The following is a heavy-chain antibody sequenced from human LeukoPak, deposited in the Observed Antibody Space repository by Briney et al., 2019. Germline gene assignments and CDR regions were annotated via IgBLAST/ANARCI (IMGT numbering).Heavy chain of an antibody. Sequence: SETLSLTCAVSGGSISSGGYSWSWIRQPPGKGLEWIGYIYYSGSTYYNPSLKSRVTISVDTSKNQFSLKLSSVTAADTAVYYCATYLAVAGVRDAFDIWGQGTMVTVSS. J-gene: IGHJ3*02. CDR1: GGSISSGGYS. CDR3: ATYLAVAGVRDAFDI. V-gene: IGHV4-30-4*07. CDR2: IYYSGST. D-gene: IGHD6-19*01.